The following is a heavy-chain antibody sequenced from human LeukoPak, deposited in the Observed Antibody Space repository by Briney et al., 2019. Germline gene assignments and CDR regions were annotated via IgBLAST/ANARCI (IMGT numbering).Heavy chain of an antibody. J-gene: IGHJ5*02. CDR1: GGSISSSSYY. D-gene: IGHD2-2*01. CDR2: IYYSGST. V-gene: IGHV4-39*01. CDR3: ASPYCSSTSCHAATDNWFDP. Sequence: SETLSLTCTVSGGSISSSSYYWGWIRQPPGKGLEWIGSIYYSGSTYYNPSLKSRVTISVDTSKNQFSLKLSSVTAADTAVYYCASPYCSSTSCHAATDNWFDPWGQGTLVTVSS.